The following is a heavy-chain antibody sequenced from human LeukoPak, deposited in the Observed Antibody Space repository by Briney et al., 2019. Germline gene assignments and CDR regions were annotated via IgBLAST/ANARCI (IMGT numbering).Heavy chain of an antibody. Sequence: ASVKVSCKASGYAFISYAMHWVRQAPGQRLEWMGWINAGNGNTKYSQNLQGRVTITRDTSTNTVYMEMSSLISEDTAVYYCARVGFGEPFHYWGQGTLVTVSS. D-gene: IGHD3-16*01. CDR2: INAGNGNT. J-gene: IGHJ4*02. CDR3: ARVGFGEPFHY. V-gene: IGHV1-3*01. CDR1: GYAFISYA.